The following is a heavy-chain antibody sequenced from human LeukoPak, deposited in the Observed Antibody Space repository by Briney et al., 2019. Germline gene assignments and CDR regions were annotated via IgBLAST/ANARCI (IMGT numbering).Heavy chain of an antibody. D-gene: IGHD4-23*01. CDR3: ARGPTASGNSVMYFDY. V-gene: IGHV4-34*01. Sequence: SETLSLICAVYGGSFSGYYWSWVRQPPGKGLEWIGEINHSGSTNYNPSLKSRVTISVDTSKNQFSLKLSSVTAADTAVYYCARGPTASGNSVMYFDYWGQGTLVTVSS. CDR2: INHSGST. CDR1: GGSFSGYY. J-gene: IGHJ4*02.